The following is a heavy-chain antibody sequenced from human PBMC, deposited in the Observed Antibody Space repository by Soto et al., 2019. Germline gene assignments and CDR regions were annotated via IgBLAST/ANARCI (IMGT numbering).Heavy chain of an antibody. J-gene: IGHJ6*02. CDR1: GYTFTSYG. CDR2: ISAYNGNT. Sequence: VSCKASGYTFTSYGISWVRQAPGQGLEWMGWISAYNGNTNYAQKLQGRVTMTTDTSTSTAYMELRSLRSDDTAVYYCARVHSSSSIVPSYYYYGMDVWGQGTTVTVSS. CDR3: ARVHSSSSIVPSYYYYGMDV. D-gene: IGHD6-6*01. V-gene: IGHV1-18*01.